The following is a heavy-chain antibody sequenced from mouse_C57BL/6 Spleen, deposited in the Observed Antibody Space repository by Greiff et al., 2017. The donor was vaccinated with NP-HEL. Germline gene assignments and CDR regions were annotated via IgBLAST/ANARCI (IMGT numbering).Heavy chain of an antibody. V-gene: IGHV1-82*01. J-gene: IGHJ4*01. CDR2: IYPGDGDT. Sequence: QVQLQQSGPELVKPGASVKISCKASGYAFSSSWMNWVKQRPGKGLEWIGRIYPGDGDTNYNGKLKGKATLTADKSSSTAYMQLSSLTSEDSAVYFCASYGTSYAMDYWGQGTSVTVSS. D-gene: IGHD1-1*01. CDR1: GYAFSSSW. CDR3: ASYGTSYAMDY.